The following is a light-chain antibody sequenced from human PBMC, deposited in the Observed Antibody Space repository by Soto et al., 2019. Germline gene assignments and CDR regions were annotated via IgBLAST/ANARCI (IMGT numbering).Light chain of an antibody. CDR3: LLYMGNGIYL. J-gene: IGLJ1*01. Sequence: QTVVTQEPSVSVSPGGTVTLTCGLRSAPVSTTYYPAWCQQTPGQPPRTLIYSTNTRSSGVPDRFSGSIRGNKAALTITGAQADDEADYHCLLYMGNGIYLFGPGTKVTV. V-gene: IGLV8-61*01. CDR1: SAPVSTTYY. CDR2: STN.